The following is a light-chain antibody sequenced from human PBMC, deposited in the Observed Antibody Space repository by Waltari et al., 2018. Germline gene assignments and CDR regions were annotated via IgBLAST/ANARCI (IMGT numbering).Light chain of an antibody. V-gene: IGLV1-51*01. CDR3: GTWDTDLSVV. CDR2: DNN. Sequence: QSVLTQPPSVSAAPGQKVTISCSGTGSNIGNNFVSWYQQLPGTAPKLLIYDNNKRPSGIPVRFSGSKSGTSATLGITGLQTGDEADYYCGTWDTDLSVVFGGGTKLTVL. J-gene: IGLJ2*01. CDR1: GSNIGNNF.